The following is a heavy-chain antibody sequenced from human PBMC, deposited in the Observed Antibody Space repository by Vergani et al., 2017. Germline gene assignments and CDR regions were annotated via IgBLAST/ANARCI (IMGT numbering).Heavy chain of an antibody. Sequence: QVQLVESGGGVVQPGRSLRLSCAASGFTSNQYGMHWVRQAPGKGLEWVAVTWYDGNNKQYADSVKGRFTISRDNSKSTMYLQMNSLRDEDTGVYFCARDLRFLYNRFDPWGQGTLVTVSS. CDR2: TWYDGNNK. V-gene: IGHV3-33*01. J-gene: IGHJ5*02. CDR1: GFTSNQYG. D-gene: IGHD1-14*01. CDR3: ARDLRFLYNRFDP.